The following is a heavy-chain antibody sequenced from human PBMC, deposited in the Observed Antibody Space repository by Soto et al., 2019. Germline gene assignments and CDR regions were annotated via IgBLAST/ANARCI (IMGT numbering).Heavy chain of an antibody. J-gene: IGHJ4*02. V-gene: IGHV3-30-3*01. Sequence: GGSLRLSCAASGFTFSSYAMHWVRQAPGKGLEWVAVISYDGSNKYYADSVKGRFTISRDNSKNTLYLQMNSLRAEDTAVYYCARESGLITMVRGVITKGFDYWGQGTLVTVSS. CDR3: ARESGLITMVRGVITKGFDY. CDR2: ISYDGSNK. CDR1: GFTFSSYA. D-gene: IGHD3-10*01.